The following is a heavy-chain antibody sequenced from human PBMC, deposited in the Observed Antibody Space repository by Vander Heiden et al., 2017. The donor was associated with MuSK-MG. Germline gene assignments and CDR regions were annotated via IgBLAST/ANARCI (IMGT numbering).Heavy chain of an antibody. D-gene: IGHD6-13*01. CDR2: IYYSGST. J-gene: IGHJ5*02. CDR1: GGSISSSSYY. CDR3: ARHLRAALNWFDP. V-gene: IGHV4-39*01. Sequence: QLQLQESGPGLVKPSETLSPTCTVSGGSISSSSYYWGWIRQPPGKGLEWIGSIYYSGSTYYNPSLKSRVTISVDTSKNQFSLKLSSVTAADTAVYYCARHLRAALNWFDPWGQGTLVTVSS.